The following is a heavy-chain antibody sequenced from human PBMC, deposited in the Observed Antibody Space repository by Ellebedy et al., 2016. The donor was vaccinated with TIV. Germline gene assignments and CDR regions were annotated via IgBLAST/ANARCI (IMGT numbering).Heavy chain of an antibody. CDR2: INPSGGST. D-gene: IGHD6-13*01. CDR1: GYTFTSYY. V-gene: IGHV1-46*01. CDR3: ARVGSSSWYVGWFDP. Sequence: AASVKVSCKASGYTFTSYYMHWVRQAPGQGLEWMGIINPSGGSTSYAQKFQGRVTITADKSTSTAYMELSSLRSEDTAVYYCARVGSSSWYVGWFDPWGQGTLVTVSS. J-gene: IGHJ5*02.